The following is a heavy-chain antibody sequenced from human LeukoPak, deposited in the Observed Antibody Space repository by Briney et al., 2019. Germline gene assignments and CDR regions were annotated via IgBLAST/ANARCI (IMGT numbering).Heavy chain of an antibody. CDR2: ISGDGGST. D-gene: IGHD6-13*01. Sequence: PGGSLRLSCAASGFTFDDYAMHWVRQAPGKGLEWVSLISGDGGSTYYADSVKGRLTISRDNSKNSLYLQMNSLRVEDTAFYYCAKDTYSSSWYFGYWGQGTLVTVSS. J-gene: IGHJ4*02. CDR3: AKDTYSSSWYFGY. CDR1: GFTFDDYA. V-gene: IGHV3-43*02.